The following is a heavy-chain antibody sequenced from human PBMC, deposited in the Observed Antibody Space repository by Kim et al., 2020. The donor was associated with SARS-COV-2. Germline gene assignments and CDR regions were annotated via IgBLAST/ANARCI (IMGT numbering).Heavy chain of an antibody. J-gene: IGHJ6*02. Sequence: GGSLRLSCAASGFTFSSYWMHWVRQAPGKGLVWVSRINSDGSSTSYADSVKGRFTISRDNAKNTLYLQMNSLRAEDTAVYYCASPSGDYDPMGYYYYYGMDVWGQGTTVAVSS. D-gene: IGHD3-22*01. CDR3: ASPSGDYDPMGYYYYYGMDV. CDR2: INSDGSST. V-gene: IGHV3-74*01. CDR1: GFTFSSYW.